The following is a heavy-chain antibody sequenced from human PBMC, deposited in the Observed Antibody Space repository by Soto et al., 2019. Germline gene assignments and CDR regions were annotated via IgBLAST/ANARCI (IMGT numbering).Heavy chain of an antibody. CDR3: ASPKGSSGWYFWYFQH. CDR1: GGTFSSYA. CDR2: IIPIFGTA. D-gene: IGHD6-19*01. V-gene: IGHV1-69*12. Sequence: QVQLVQSGAEVKKPGSSEKLSCKASGGTFSSYAISWVRQAPGQGLEWMGGIIPIFGTANYAQKFQGRVTITADESTSTAYMELSSLRSEDTAVYYRASPKGSSGWYFWYFQHWGQGTLVTVSS. J-gene: IGHJ1*01.